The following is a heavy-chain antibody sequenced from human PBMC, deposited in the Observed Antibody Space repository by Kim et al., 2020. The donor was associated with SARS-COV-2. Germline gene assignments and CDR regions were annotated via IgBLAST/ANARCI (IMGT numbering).Heavy chain of an antibody. CDR2: IYYSGST. Sequence: SETLSLTCTVSGGSISSYYWSWIRQPPGKGLEWIGYIYYSGSTNYNPSLKSRVTISVDTSKNQFSLKLSSVAAADTAVYYCARQSSGYSSSWYVHYFDYWGQGTLVTVSS. CDR3: ARQSSGYSSSWYVHYFDY. J-gene: IGHJ4*02. CDR1: GGSISSYY. V-gene: IGHV4-59*13. D-gene: IGHD6-13*01.